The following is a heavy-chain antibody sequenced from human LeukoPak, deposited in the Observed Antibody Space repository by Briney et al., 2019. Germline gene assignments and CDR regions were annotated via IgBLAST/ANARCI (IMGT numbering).Heavy chain of an antibody. CDR1: GGTFSSYA. V-gene: IGHV1-69*13. D-gene: IGHD3-22*01. J-gene: IGHJ4*02. CDR2: IIPIFGTA. Sequence: ASVKVSCKASGGTFSSYAISWVRQAPGQGLEWMGGIIPIFGTANYAQKFQGRVTITADESTSTAYMELSSLRSEDTAVYYCAREYYYDSSGYYYLDYWGQGTLVTVSS. CDR3: AREYYYDSSGYYYLDY.